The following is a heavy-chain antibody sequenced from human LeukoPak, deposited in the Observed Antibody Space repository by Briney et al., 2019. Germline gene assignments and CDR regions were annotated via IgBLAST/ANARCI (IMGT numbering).Heavy chain of an antibody. CDR3: ARHTAGYYDFWSGFRNENNCFDP. CDR2: IYYSGST. Sequence: SETLSLTCTVSGGSISGSSYYWGWLRQPPGKGLEWIGSIYYSGSTYYNPSLKSRVTISVDTSKNQFSLKLSSVTAADTAVYYCARHTAGYYDFWSGFRNENNCFDPWGQGTLVTVSS. D-gene: IGHD3-3*01. CDR1: GGSISGSSYY. V-gene: IGHV4-39*01. J-gene: IGHJ5*02.